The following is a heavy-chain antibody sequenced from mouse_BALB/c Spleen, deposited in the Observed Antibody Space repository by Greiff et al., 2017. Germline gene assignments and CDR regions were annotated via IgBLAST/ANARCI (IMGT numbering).Heavy chain of an antibody. CDR3: AREGGNHGEFDY. CDR2: ISDGGSYT. CDR1: GFTFSDYY. Sequence: DVKLVESGGGLVKPGGSLKLSCAASGFTFSDYYMYWVRQTPEKRLEWVATISDGGSYTYYPDSVKGRFTISRDNAKNNLYLQMSSLKSEDTAMYYCAREGGNHGEFDYWGQGTTLTVSS. D-gene: IGHD2-1*01. V-gene: IGHV5-4*02. J-gene: IGHJ2*01.